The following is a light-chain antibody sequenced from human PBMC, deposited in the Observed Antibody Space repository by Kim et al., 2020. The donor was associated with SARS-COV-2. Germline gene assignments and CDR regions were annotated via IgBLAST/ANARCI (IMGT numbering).Light chain of an antibody. J-gene: IGLJ2*01. V-gene: IGLV3-25*03. CDR1: ALPNQY. Sequence: PGQTARITCSGDALPNQYAYWYQQKPGQAPVLVIYKDNERPSGIPERFTGSNAGTTVTLTISGVQAEDEADFYCQSADSSGTYLVFGGGTQLTVL. CDR2: KDN. CDR3: QSADSSGTYLV.